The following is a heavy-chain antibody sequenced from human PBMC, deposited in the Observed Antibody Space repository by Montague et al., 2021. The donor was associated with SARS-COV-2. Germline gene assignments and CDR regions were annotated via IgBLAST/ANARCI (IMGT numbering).Heavy chain of an antibody. V-gene: IGHV4-39*01. CDR2: IYYSGST. D-gene: IGHD3-22*01. CDR1: GGSISSSSYY. Sequence: SETLSLTCTVSGGSISSSSYYWGWIRQPPGKGLEWIGSIYYSGSTYYNPSLKSRVTISVDTSKNQFSLKLSSVTAADTAVYYCARQPFTTMILVVITQPRRYFDLWGRGTLVTVSS. J-gene: IGHJ2*01. CDR3: ARQPFTTMILVVITQPRRYFDL.